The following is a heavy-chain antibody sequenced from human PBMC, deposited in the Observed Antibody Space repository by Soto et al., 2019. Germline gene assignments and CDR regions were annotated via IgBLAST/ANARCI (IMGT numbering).Heavy chain of an antibody. V-gene: IGHV4-34*01. CDR2: INPSGST. D-gene: IGHD3-10*01. CDR3: ARGSSSGSYWAY. J-gene: IGHJ4*02. Sequence: SETLSLTCAVYGGSFSGNYWSWVRQPPGKGLEWIGEINPSGSTNYNPSLKSRVTISLDTSKNQFSLKLSSVTAADTAVYYCARGSSSGSYWAYWGQGTLVTSPQ. CDR1: GGSFSGNY.